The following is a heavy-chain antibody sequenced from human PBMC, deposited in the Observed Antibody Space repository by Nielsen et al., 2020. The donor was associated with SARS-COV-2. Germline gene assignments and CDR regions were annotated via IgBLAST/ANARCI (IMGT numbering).Heavy chain of an antibody. CDR2: ISSSSSYI. CDR3: ALHTSYYNSDGYSFDY. J-gene: IGHJ4*02. Sequence: GGSLRLSCAASGFTFSSYSMNWVRQAPGKGLEWVSSISSSSSYIYYADSVKGRFTISRDNAKNSLYLQMNSLRAEDTAVYYCALHTSYYNSDGYSFDYWGQGTLVTVSS. CDR1: GFTFSSYS. V-gene: IGHV3-21*01. D-gene: IGHD3-22*01.